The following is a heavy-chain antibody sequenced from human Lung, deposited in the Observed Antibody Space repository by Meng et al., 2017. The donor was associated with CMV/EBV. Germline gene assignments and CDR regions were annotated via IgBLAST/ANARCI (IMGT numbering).Heavy chain of an antibody. CDR2: INHSGST. Sequence: GYYWSWNRQPPGKGLEWIGEINHSGSTNYNPSLKSRVTISVDTSKNQFSLKLSSVTAADTAVYYCARGPSYYYGSGSYYNAMYNWFDPWGQGTLVTVS. D-gene: IGHD3-10*01. CDR1: GYY. J-gene: IGHJ5*02. V-gene: IGHV4-34*01. CDR3: ARGPSYYYGSGSYYNAMYNWFDP.